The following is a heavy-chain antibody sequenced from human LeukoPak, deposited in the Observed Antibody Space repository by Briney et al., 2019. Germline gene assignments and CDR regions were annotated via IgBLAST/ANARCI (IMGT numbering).Heavy chain of an antibody. D-gene: IGHD2-15*01. CDR3: GRGTYCSGGSCYSFDY. CDR1: GYTFTGYY. J-gene: IGHJ4*02. Sequence: GASVTVSCKASGYTFTGYYMHWVRQAPGQGLEWMGWFNPNSGDTNYAQKFQGRVTMTSDTSISTAYMELGRLTSDDTAVYYCGRGTYCSGGSCYSFDYWGQGTLVTVSS. CDR2: FNPNSGDT. V-gene: IGHV1-2*02.